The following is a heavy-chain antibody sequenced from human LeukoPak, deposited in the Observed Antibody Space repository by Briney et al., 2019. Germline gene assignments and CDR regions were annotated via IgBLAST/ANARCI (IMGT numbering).Heavy chain of an antibody. CDR1: GYTLTELS. V-gene: IGHV1-24*01. Sequence: ASVKVSCKVSGYTLTELSMHWVRQAPGKGLEWMGGFDPEDGETIYAQKFQGRVTMTEDTSTDTAYMELSSLRSEDTAVYYCAAFNLGSPQVPYYFDYWGQGTLVTVSS. CDR2: FDPEDGET. D-gene: IGHD1-26*01. CDR3: AAFNLGSPQVPYYFDY. J-gene: IGHJ4*02.